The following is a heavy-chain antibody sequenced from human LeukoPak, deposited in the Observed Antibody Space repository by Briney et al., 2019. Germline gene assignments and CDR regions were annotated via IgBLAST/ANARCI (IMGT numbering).Heavy chain of an antibody. CDR1: GFSVSSDY. CDR2: IYSGGTT. J-gene: IGHJ6*02. V-gene: IGHV3-53*01. CDR3: ARDRPRAV. Sequence: GGSLRLSCAASGFSVSSDYMSWVRQAPGKGLEWVSVIYSGGTTYYADSVKGRFTISRDNSKNTLYLQMHSLRVEDTAVYYCARDRPRAVWGQGTTVTVSS.